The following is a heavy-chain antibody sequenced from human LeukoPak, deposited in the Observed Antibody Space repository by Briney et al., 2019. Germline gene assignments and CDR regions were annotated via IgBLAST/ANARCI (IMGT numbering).Heavy chain of an antibody. CDR2: ISGSGGST. D-gene: IGHD5-24*01. CDR3: ARSRIVGDGYNYAH. Sequence: GGSLRLSCAASGFTFSSYAMSWVRQAPGKGLEWVSAISGSGGSTYYADSVKGRFTISRDNSKNTLYLQMNSLRAEDTAVYYCARSRIVGDGYNYAHWGQGTLVTVSS. J-gene: IGHJ4*02. CDR1: GFTFSSYA. V-gene: IGHV3-23*01.